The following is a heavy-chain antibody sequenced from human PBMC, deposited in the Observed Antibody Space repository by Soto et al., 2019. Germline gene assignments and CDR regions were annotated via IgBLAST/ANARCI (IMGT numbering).Heavy chain of an antibody. V-gene: IGHV2-5*02. CDR1: GFSLNTRGVG. Sequence: QITLKESGPTLVIPTQTLTLTCTFSGFSLNTRGVGVGWIRQPPGKALEWVALIHWDDEKRYSPSLRNTLTITKDTSKNQVFLIMTNMDPVETATYYCAYRPFGLGSGWNFDFRGQGILVTVSS. CDR2: IHWDDEK. CDR3: AYRPFGLGSGWNFDF. D-gene: IGHD6-19*01. J-gene: IGHJ4*02.